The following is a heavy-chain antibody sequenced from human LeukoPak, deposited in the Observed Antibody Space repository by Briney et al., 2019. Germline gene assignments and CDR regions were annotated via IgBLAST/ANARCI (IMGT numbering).Heavy chain of an antibody. Sequence: PSETLSLTCTVSGGSISSYYWSWIRQPPGKGLEWIGYIYYSGSTNYNPSLKSRVTISVDTSKNQFSLKLSSVTAADTAVYYCARYSSSELFDYWGQGTLVTVSS. D-gene: IGHD6-6*01. CDR3: ARYSSSELFDY. V-gene: IGHV4-59*01. CDR2: IYYSGST. CDR1: GGSISSYY. J-gene: IGHJ4*02.